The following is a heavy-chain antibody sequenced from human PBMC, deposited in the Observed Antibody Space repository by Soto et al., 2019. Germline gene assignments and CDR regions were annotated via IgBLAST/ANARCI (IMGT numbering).Heavy chain of an antibody. CDR1: GGTFSSYA. D-gene: IGHD2-2*01. Sequence: ASVKVSCKASGGTFSSYAISRVRQAPGQGLEWMGGIIPIFGTANYAQKFQGRVTITADESTSTAYMELSSLRSEDTAVYYCAAGEIIQGYCSSTSCYPARSYYYYGMDVWGQGTTVTVSS. CDR3: AAGEIIQGYCSSTSCYPARSYYYYGMDV. CDR2: IIPIFGTA. V-gene: IGHV1-69*13. J-gene: IGHJ6*02.